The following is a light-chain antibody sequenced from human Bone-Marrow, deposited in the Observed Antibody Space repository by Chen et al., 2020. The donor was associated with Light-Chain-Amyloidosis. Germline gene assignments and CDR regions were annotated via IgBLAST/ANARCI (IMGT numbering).Light chain of an antibody. CDR3: CAYAGSPWV. V-gene: IGLV2-23*02. CDR1: SSAVGNYKF. Sequence: QPALPQPASVSGSPGQSITISCPGTSSAVGNYKFVSWYQQPPGKAPKLMLFEVSARPSGVSKRFCGSKSGNTASLTIAGLQAEDEADYYCCAYAGSPWVFGGGTKLTVL. CDR2: EVS. J-gene: IGLJ3*02.